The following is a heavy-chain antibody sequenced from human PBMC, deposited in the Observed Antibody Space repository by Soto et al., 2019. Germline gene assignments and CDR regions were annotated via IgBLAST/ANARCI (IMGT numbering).Heavy chain of an antibody. D-gene: IGHD2-2*01. V-gene: IGHV3-21*01. Sequence: GGSLRLSCAASGFTFSSYSMNWVRQAPGKGLEWVSSIGSSSSYIYYADSVKGRFTISRDNAKNSLYLQMNSLRAEDTAVYYCARDQDCSSTSCPYELTNDYFTYGMDVWGQGTTVTVSS. J-gene: IGHJ6*02. CDR3: ARDQDCSSTSCPYELTNDYFTYGMDV. CDR2: IGSSSSYI. CDR1: GFTFSSYS.